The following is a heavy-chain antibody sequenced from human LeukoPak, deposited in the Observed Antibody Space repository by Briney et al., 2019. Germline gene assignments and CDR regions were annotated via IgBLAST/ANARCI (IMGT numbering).Heavy chain of an antibody. CDR1: GFAVSTNF. CDR3: ARVHDFWSGSRRDDALDI. Sequence: GGSLRLSCAVSGFAVSTNFMSWVRQAPGKGLECVSLMYTGGSTYSADSVKGRFTISRDNSKNTLYLQMNSLRAEDTAVYYCARVHDFWSGSRRDDALDIWGQGTLVTVSS. V-gene: IGHV3-53*01. CDR2: MYTGGST. D-gene: IGHD3-3*01. J-gene: IGHJ3*02.